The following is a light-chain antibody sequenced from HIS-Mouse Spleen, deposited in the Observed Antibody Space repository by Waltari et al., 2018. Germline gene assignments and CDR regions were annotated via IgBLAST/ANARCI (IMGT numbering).Light chain of an antibody. V-gene: IGLV8-61*01. CDR2: STN. Sequence: QTVVTQEPSFSVSPGGTVTLTCGFSSGSVSTSYYPSWYQQTPGQAPRTLIYSTNTRSSGVPDRFSGSILGNKAALTITGAQADDVSDYYCVLYMGSGIWVFGGGTKLTVL. CDR1: SGSVSTSYY. CDR3: VLYMGSGIWV. J-gene: IGLJ3*02.